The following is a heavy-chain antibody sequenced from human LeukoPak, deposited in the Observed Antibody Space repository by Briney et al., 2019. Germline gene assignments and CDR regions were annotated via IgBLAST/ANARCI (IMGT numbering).Heavy chain of an antibody. D-gene: IGHD3-9*01. CDR1: GFTFSSYT. CDR3: AITADWAASY. J-gene: IGHJ4*02. Sequence: GGSLRLSCAASGFTFSSYTMNWVRQAPGKGLEWVSYISSSSSAIYYADSVKGRFTISRDNAKNSLYLQMNSLRAEDTAVYYCAITADWAASYWGQGTLVTVSS. V-gene: IGHV3-48*04. CDR2: ISSSSSAI.